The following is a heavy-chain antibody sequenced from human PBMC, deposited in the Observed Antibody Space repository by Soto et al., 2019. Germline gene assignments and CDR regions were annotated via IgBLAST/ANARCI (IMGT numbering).Heavy chain of an antibody. J-gene: IGHJ4*02. Sequence: GGSLRLSCAASGFTFSSYAMSWVRQAPGKGLEWVSAISGSGGSTYYADSVKGRFTISRDNSKNTLYLQMNSLRAEDTAVYYCAKSFKTYYDFWSGSELPSVCDYWGQGTLVTVSS. V-gene: IGHV3-23*01. CDR3: AKSFKTYYDFWSGSELPSVCDY. CDR2: ISGSGGST. D-gene: IGHD3-3*01. CDR1: GFTFSSYA.